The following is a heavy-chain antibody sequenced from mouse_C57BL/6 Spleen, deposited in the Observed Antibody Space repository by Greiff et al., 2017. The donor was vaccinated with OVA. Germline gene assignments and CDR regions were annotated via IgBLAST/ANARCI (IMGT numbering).Heavy chain of an antibody. Sequence: VQLVESGPELVKPGASVKISCKASGYAFSSSWMNWVKQRPGKGLEWIGRIYPGDGDTNYNGKFKGKATLTADKSSSTAYMQLSSLTSEDSAVYFCAGTGTGFAYWGQGTLVTVSA. CDR2: IYPGDGDT. D-gene: IGHD4-1*01. J-gene: IGHJ3*01. CDR1: GYAFSSSW. CDR3: AGTGTGFAY. V-gene: IGHV1-82*01.